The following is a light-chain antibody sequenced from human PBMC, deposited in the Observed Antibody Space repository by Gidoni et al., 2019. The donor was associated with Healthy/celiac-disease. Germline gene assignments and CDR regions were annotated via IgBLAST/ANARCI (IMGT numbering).Light chain of an antibody. V-gene: IGKV3-20*01. CDR3: QQYGSSQT. CDR2: GAS. J-gene: IGKJ1*01. CDR1: QSVSSSY. Sequence: EIVLTQSPGTLSLSPGERASQSVSSSYLAWYQQRPGQAPGHLIYGASSRATGIPDRFSGSGSGTDFTLTINRLEPEDFAVYYCQQYGSSQTFGQGTKVEIK.